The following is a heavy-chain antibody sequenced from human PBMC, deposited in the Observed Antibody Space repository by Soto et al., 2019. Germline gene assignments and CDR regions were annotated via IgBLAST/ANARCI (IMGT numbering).Heavy chain of an antibody. J-gene: IGHJ5*02. CDR3: ARSWLPDIVVVPAAQPRIWFDP. D-gene: IGHD2-2*01. Sequence: PGESLKISCKGSGYSFTSYWIGWVRQMPGKGLEWMGIIYPGDSDTRYSPPFQGQVTISADKSISTAYLQWSSLKASDTAMYYCARSWLPDIVVVPAAQPRIWFDPWGQGTLVTVSS. CDR1: GYSFTSYW. V-gene: IGHV5-51*01. CDR2: IYPGDSDT.